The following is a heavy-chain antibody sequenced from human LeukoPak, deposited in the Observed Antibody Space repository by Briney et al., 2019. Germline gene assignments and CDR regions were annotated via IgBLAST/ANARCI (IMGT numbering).Heavy chain of an antibody. D-gene: IGHD3-22*01. V-gene: IGHV3-7*01. CDR3: ARAQRDYSYDSSGIMGN. Sequence: GGSLRLSCAASTFTFSDYSMSWVRQAPGRGLEWVANIKEDGSEEDYVDSVKGRFTISRDNAKNSVYLQLNSLTPEDTAVYYCARAQRDYSYDSSGIMGNWGQGTLVTVSS. J-gene: IGHJ4*02. CDR2: IKEDGSEE. CDR1: TFTFSDYS.